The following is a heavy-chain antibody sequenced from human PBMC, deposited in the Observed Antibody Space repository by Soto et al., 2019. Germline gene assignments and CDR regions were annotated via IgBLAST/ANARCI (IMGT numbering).Heavy chain of an antibody. V-gene: IGHV3-23*01. D-gene: IGHD6-19*01. Sequence: GGSLRLSCAASGFTFSSYAMSWVRQAPGKGLEWVSTISDSGFGTYYADSVKGRFTISRDNSKNTLYLQMNSLRAEDTAIYYCAKSFSKRSGWYWIDYWGQGTLVTVSS. CDR3: AKSFSKRSGWYWIDY. J-gene: IGHJ4*02. CDR2: ISDSGFGT. CDR1: GFTFSSYA.